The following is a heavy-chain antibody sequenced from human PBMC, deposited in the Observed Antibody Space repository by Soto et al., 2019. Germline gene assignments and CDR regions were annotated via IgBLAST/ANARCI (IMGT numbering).Heavy chain of an antibody. D-gene: IGHD2-2*01. CDR1: GFTFSNSV. CDR2: IYGDGTT. V-gene: IGHV3-23*01. J-gene: IGHJ4*02. CDR3: AKDICIVRARTDY. Sequence: EVQLLESGGGLVQPGGSLRLSCAASGFTFSNSVMSWVRQAPGKGLEWVSAIYGDGTTYYADSVKGRFTISRDNSKNTVYLQMNSLRAEDTAVYYCAKDICIVRARTDYWGQGTLVTVSS.